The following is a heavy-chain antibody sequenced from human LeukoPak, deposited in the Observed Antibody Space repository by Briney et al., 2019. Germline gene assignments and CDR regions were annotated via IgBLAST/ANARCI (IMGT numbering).Heavy chain of an antibody. CDR2: IRSKAYGGTT. J-gene: IGHJ6*02. V-gene: IGHV3-49*04. CDR1: GFTFGDYA. CDR3: CSSGWNVYGMDV. Sequence: PGGSLRLSCTASGFTFGDYALSWVRQAPGKGLEWVGFIRSKAYGGTTEYAASVKGRFTMSRDDSRSIAYLQMNSLRSEDTAVYYCCSSGWNVYGMDVWGQGTTVTVSS. D-gene: IGHD6-19*01.